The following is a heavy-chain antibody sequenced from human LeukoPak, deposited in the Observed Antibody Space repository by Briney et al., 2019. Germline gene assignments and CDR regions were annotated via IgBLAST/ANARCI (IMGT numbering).Heavy chain of an antibody. D-gene: IGHD2-2*02. CDR3: ASSGARYCSSTSCYTAKVRNYYYYYGMDV. CDR1: GFTFSSYS. V-gene: IGHV3-21*01. Sequence: GGSLRLSCAASGFTFSSYSMNWVRQAPGKGLEWVSSISSSSSYIYYADSVKGRFTISRDNAKNSLYMQMNSLRAEDTAVYYCASSGARYCSSTSCYTAKVRNYYYYYGMDVWGQGTTVTVSS. J-gene: IGHJ6*02. CDR2: ISSSSSYI.